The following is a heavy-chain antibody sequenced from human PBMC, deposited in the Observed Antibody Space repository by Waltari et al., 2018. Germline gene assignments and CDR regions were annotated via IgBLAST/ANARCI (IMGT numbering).Heavy chain of an antibody. CDR3: AREAGLAFDI. J-gene: IGHJ3*02. CDR1: GYTFTSYY. CDR2: INPSGGST. Sequence: QVQLVQSGAEVKKPGASVKVSCKASGYTFTSYYMHWVRQAPGQGLEWMGIINPSGGSTSYAQKFQGRVNMTRDTSTSTVYMELSSLRSEDTSVYYCAREAGLAFDIWGQGTMVTVSS. V-gene: IGHV1-46*01.